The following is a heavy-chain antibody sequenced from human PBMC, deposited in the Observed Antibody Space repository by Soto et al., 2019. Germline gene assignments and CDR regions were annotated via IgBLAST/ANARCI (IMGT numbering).Heavy chain of an antibody. CDR2: IDPSDSYT. D-gene: IGHD1-7*01. Sequence: GEALKISCKGSGYIFTSYWISWVRQMPGKGLEWMGRIDPSDSYTNYSPSFQGHVTISADKSISTAYLQWSSLKASDTAMYYCRRNKNGTFSFNSRDRDSGGKGTTAT. V-gene: IGHV5-10-1*01. CDR1: GYIFTSYW. CDR3: RRNKNGTFSFNSRDRDS. J-gene: IGHJ6*03.